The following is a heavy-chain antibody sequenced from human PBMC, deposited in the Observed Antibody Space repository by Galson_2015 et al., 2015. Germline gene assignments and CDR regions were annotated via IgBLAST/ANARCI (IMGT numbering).Heavy chain of an antibody. V-gene: IGHV4-59*01. J-gene: IGHJ3*02. CDR2: ISYSGDT. CDR1: GVSIANYY. D-gene: IGHD1-26*01. Sequence: SETLSLTCTVSGVSIANYYWGWIRQPPGKGLEWIAYISYSGDTTYNPSLKSRVTISLDMSKSQFSLKQTSVTTADTAVYYCARDLSGGRRLAFDIWGQGTMVTVSS. CDR3: ARDLSGGRRLAFDI.